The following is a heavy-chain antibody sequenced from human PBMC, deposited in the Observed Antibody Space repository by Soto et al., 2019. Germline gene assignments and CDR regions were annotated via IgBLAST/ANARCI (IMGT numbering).Heavy chain of an antibody. Sequence: QIQLVQSGPELMKPGASVRVSCKASGYPFTTYDITWVRQAPGQGLEWMGWVSGYNGNAKYAQRLQGRVTMTRETSTSAAYMELRSLTSDDTAIYYCARDSTARLAWFDPWGQGSLGIVSS. J-gene: IGHJ5*02. CDR2: VSGYNGNA. V-gene: IGHV1-18*04. D-gene: IGHD6-6*01. CDR3: ARDSTARLAWFDP. CDR1: GYPFTTYD.